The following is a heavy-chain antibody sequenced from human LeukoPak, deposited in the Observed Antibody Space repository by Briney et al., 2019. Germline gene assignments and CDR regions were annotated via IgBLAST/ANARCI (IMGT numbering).Heavy chain of an antibody. V-gene: IGHV4-34*01. CDR2: INHNKTT. CDR3: AHSSSSLPTDS. D-gene: IGHD6-6*01. Sequence: SETLSLTCAVYGGPFSSYYWTWIRQSPGKGLEWIGEINHNKTTNYNPSLTSRVTISVDTSKNQFSLNLTSVTAADTAVYYCAHSSSSLPTDSWGQGTLVTASS. J-gene: IGHJ4*02. CDR1: GGPFSSYY.